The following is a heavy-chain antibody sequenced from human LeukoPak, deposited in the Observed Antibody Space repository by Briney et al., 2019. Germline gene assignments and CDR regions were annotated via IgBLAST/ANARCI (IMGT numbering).Heavy chain of an antibody. V-gene: IGHV1-2*02. J-gene: IGHJ4*02. Sequence: GASVKVSCKASGYTFTGYYMHWVRQAPGQGLEWMGWINPNSGGTNYAQKFQGRVTMTRDTSISTAYMELSRPRSDDTAVYYCARSITFGGVIVIFGYYFDYWGQGTLVTVSS. CDR2: INPNSGGT. D-gene: IGHD3-16*02. CDR3: ARSITFGGVIVIFGYYFDY. CDR1: GYTFTGYY.